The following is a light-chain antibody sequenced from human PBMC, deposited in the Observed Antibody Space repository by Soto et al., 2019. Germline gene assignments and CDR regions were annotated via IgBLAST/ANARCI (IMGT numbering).Light chain of an antibody. Sequence: QSALTQPRSVSGSPGQSVTVSCTGPRSSNYNYVSWYQHHAGKAPKLMIYDVNKRPSGVPDRFSGSKSGNSASLTISGLQAEDEADYYCAAWDDTLDAQVFGGGTQLTVL. J-gene: IGLJ3*02. CDR2: DVN. V-gene: IGLV2-11*01. CDR3: AAWDDTLDAQV. CDR1: RSSNYNY.